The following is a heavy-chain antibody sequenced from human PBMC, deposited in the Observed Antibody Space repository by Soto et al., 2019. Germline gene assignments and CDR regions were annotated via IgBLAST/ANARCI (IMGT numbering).Heavy chain of an antibody. J-gene: IGHJ6*02. CDR1: GFTFSSYA. V-gene: IGHV3-23*01. Sequence: PGGSLRLSCAASGFTFSSYAMSWVRQAPGKGLEWVSAISGSGGSTYYADSVKGRFTISRDNSKNTLYLQMNSLRAEDTAVYYCARDIYSSSSFRGYYYYGMDVWGQGTTVTVSS. CDR3: ARDIYSSSSFRGYYYYGMDV. D-gene: IGHD6-6*01. CDR2: ISGSGGST.